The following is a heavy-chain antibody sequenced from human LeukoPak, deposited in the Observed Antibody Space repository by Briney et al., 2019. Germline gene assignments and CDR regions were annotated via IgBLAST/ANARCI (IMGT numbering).Heavy chain of an antibody. J-gene: IGHJ4*02. CDR3: ARRYCSTTNCYAFDD. Sequence: GGSLRLSCAASGFTFSTYSMSWVRLAPGKGLEWVSSISFSSDYIYYADSVKGRFTISRDNARNSLYLQMNSLRAEDAAVYYCARRYCSTTNCYAFDDWGQGTLVTVSS. D-gene: IGHD2-2*01. CDR2: ISFSSDYI. CDR1: GFTFSTYS. V-gene: IGHV3-21*01.